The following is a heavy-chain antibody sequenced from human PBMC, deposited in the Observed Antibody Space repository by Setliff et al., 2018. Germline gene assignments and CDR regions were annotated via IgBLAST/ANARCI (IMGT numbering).Heavy chain of an antibody. CDR1: GGTFSKYG. Sequence: GASVKVSCKASGGTFSKYGISWVRQAPGQGLEWMGGIIPNFRTTSYAQKFQGRVTISTDESTMTAYMQLNSLRPEDTAMYYCAREEVIVMTVNNYYYYMDVWGKGTTGTV. D-gene: IGHD2-21*02. J-gene: IGHJ6*03. CDR2: IIPNFRTT. CDR3: AREEVIVMTVNNYYYYMDV. V-gene: IGHV1-69*05.